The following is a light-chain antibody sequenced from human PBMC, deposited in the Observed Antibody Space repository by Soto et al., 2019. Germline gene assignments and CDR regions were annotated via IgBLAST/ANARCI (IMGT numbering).Light chain of an antibody. Sequence: DIQMTRSPSSVSASVGDLVTSXXQASQDIKNYLNWYQQKSGKAPKLXIYDASDLETGVPSRFSGSGSGTDFTFTINSLQPEDIATYYCQQYENLPLTFGGGTKVDIK. CDR3: QQYENLPLT. J-gene: IGKJ4*01. V-gene: IGKV1-33*01. CDR1: QDIKNY. CDR2: DAS.